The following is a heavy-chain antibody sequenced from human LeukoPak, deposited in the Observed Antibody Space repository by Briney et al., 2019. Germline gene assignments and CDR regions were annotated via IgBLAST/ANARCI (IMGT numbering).Heavy chain of an antibody. CDR2: IIPIFGTA. CDR3: ASSTMIVVVLRYDAFDI. V-gene: IGHV1-69*13. J-gene: IGHJ3*02. CDR1: GGTFSSYA. Sequence: SVKVSCKASGGTFSSYAISWVRQAPGQGLEWMGGIIPIFGTANYAQKFQGRVAITADESTSTAYMELSSLRSEDTAVYYCASSTMIVVVLRYDAFDIWGQGTMVTVSS. D-gene: IGHD3-22*01.